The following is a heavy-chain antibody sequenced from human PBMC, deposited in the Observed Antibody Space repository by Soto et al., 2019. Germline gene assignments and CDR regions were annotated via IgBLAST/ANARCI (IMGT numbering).Heavy chain of an antibody. J-gene: IGHJ4*02. V-gene: IGHV1-24*01. CDR2: FDPEDGET. D-gene: IGHD1-1*01. Sequence: ASVKVSCKVSGYTLTELSMHWVRQAPGKGLEWMGGFDPEDGETIYAQKFQGRVTMTEDTSTDTAYMELSSLRSEDTAVYYCATDTLFYNSLPGANWGQGTLVTVSS. CDR3: ATDTLFYNSLPGAN. CDR1: GYTLTELS.